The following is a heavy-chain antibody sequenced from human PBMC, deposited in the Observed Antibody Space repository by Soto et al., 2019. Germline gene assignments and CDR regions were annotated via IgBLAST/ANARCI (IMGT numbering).Heavy chain of an antibody. CDR1: GASMSSVGYY. J-gene: IGHJ4*02. Sequence: SETLSLTCTVSGASMSSVGYYWTWIRQLPGKGLEWIGYVSYTGDPYYNPSLSSRVTLTADTSKNQFSLILSSVTAADTATYYCAREGRGFNGFEYSGRGTLVTVSS. CDR2: VSYTGDP. CDR3: AREGRGFNGFEY. V-gene: IGHV4-31*03. D-gene: IGHD3-10*01.